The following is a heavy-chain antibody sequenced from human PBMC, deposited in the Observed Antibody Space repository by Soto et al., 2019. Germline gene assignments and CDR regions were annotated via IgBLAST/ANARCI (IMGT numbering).Heavy chain of an antibody. CDR3: AHYYDSSASLDY. V-gene: IGHV2-5*02. D-gene: IGHD3-16*01. Sequence: QITLKESGPTLVEPTQTLTLTCSFSGFSLNTSGLGVGWIRQPPGKSLEWLALIYWDDDKRYSRPLKRRLTITKATSKTQVVLKMTNLDPVDTATYYCAHYYDSSASLDYWGQGTLVTVSA. CDR2: IYWDDDK. J-gene: IGHJ4*02. CDR1: GFSLNTSGLG.